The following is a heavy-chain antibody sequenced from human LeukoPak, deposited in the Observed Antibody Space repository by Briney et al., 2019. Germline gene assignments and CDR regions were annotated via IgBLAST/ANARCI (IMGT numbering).Heavy chain of an antibody. CDR3: ARGNLIAAAGTSYFDY. J-gene: IGHJ4*02. CDR1: GFTFSSYW. V-gene: IGHV3-7*01. CDR2: IKQDGSEK. D-gene: IGHD6-13*01. Sequence: GGSLRLSCAASGFTFSSYWMSWVRQAPGKGLEWVANIKQDGSEKYYVDSVKGRFTISRDNAKNSLYLPMNSLRAEDTAVYYCARGNLIAAAGTSYFDYWGQGTLVTVSS.